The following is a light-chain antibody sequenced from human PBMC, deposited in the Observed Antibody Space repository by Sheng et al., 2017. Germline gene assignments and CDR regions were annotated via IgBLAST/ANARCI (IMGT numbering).Light chain of an antibody. J-gene: IGKJ1*01. V-gene: IGKV1-5*03. Sequence: DIQMTQFPSTLSASVGDRVIITCRASEGIRDYLAWYQQNPGKAPKLLIYEASNLQSGVSSRFTGSGSGTEFTLTINSLQPDDFATYYCQQYNSYSPWTFGQGTRVEIK. CDR1: EGIRDY. CDR3: QQYNSYSPWT. CDR2: EAS.